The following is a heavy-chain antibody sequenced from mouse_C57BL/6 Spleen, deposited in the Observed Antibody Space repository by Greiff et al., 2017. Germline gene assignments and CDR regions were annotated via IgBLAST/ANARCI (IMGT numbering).Heavy chain of an antibody. J-gene: IGHJ4*01. CDR2: IHPNSGST. Sequence: VQLQQPGAELVKPGASVKLSCKASGYTFTSYWMHWVKQRPGQGLEWIGMIHPNSGSTNYNEKFKSKATLTVDKSSSTAYMQLSSLTSEDSAVYYCARLGTGHAMDYWGQGTSVTVSS. V-gene: IGHV1-64*01. D-gene: IGHD4-1*01. CDR1: GYTFTSYW. CDR3: ARLGTGHAMDY.